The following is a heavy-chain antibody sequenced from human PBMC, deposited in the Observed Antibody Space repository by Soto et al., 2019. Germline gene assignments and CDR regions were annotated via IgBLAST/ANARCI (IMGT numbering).Heavy chain of an antibody. CDR1: GYSFTSYW. J-gene: IGHJ6*02. CDR3: ARTSYYDILTGPEPDYYYGMDV. D-gene: IGHD3-9*01. CDR2: IYPGDSDT. Sequence: GESLKISCKGSGYSFTSYWIGWVRQMPGKGLEWMGIIYPGDSDTRYSPSFQGQVTISADKSISTAYLQWSSLKASDTAMYYCARTSYYDILTGPEPDYYYGMDVWGQGTTVTVSS. V-gene: IGHV5-51*01.